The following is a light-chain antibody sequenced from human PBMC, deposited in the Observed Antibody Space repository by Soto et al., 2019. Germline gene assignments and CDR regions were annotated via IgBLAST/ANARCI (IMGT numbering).Light chain of an antibody. Sequence: EIVLTQSPATLSLSPGERATLSCGASQSVSRSYLAWYQHKPGLAPRLLIYDASSRATGIPDRFSGSGSGTDFSLTISRLEPEDFAVYYCQQYGSSPWTFGQGTKVEIK. J-gene: IGKJ1*01. V-gene: IGKV3D-20*01. CDR1: QSVSRSY. CDR2: DAS. CDR3: QQYGSSPWT.